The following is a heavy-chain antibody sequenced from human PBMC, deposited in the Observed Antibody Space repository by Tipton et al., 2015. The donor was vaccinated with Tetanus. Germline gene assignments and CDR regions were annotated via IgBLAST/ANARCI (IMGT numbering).Heavy chain of an antibody. V-gene: IGHV4-39*07. Sequence: TLSLTCAVSGVSIRSSTYFWGWIRQPPGKGLEWIGEINHRGGTSYNPSLKSRVTLSLDTTKKQVSLKLSSVTAADTAVYYCARGDYYGSGTYDVWGQGTTVTVSS. CDR2: INHRGGT. J-gene: IGHJ6*02. D-gene: IGHD3-10*01. CDR1: GVSIRSSTYF. CDR3: ARGDYYGSGTYDV.